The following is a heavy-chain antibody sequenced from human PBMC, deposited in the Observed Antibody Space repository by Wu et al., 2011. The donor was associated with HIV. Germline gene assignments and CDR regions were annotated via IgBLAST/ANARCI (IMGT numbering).Heavy chain of an antibody. V-gene: IGHV1-69-2*01. CDR2: VLPEDGET. CDR1: DYSFSDYY. J-gene: IGHJ5*02. Sequence: EVHLVQSGPEVKRPGTTLQISCKVSDYSFSDYYIHWIKEAPGGGLEWVGLVLPEDGETIYGEKFQGRVTITADTSIDTAYMEFSSLRFEDTAIYYCAREISRSFDPWGQGTQVTVSS. CDR3: AREISRSFDP.